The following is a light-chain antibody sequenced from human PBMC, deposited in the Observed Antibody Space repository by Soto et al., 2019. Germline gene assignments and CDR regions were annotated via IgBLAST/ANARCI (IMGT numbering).Light chain of an antibody. J-gene: IGKJ1*01. CDR3: QHYYIYPWT. CDR1: QNINSW. CDR2: KAS. Sequence: DIQMAQSPSTLSESVGDSVTITCRASQNINSWLAWYQQKPGKAPKFLIYKASILGSGVPSRFSGSGSVTEFTLTINSLQPDDFATYYCQHYYIYPWTFGQGTQVEIK. V-gene: IGKV1-5*03.